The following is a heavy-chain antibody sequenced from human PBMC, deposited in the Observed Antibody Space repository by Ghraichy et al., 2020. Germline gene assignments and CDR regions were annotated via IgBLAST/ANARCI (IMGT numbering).Heavy chain of an antibody. CDR1: GFTFSSYG. J-gene: IGHJ4*02. CDR3: AKHWGEYCSTGFCYGYDY. D-gene: IGHD2-15*01. Sequence: GGSLRLSCAASGFTFSSYGMHWVRQAPGKGLEWVAVISYDGTNKYYADSVKGRFTISRDNSKNTLFLQMNSLRAEDTAVYYCAKHWGEYCSTGFCYGYDYWGQGTLVTVSS. V-gene: IGHV3-30*18. CDR2: ISYDGTNK.